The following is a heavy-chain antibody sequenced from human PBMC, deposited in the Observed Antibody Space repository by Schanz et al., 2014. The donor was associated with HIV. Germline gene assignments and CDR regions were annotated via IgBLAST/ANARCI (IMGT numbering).Heavy chain of an antibody. V-gene: IGHV3-23*01. D-gene: IGHD4-17*01. CDR3: ATAAVTDYSDN. CDR2: ISAGGRDT. CDR1: GFAFSDYA. J-gene: IGHJ4*02. Sequence: EVPLLESGGGLAQPGGSQRLSCAASGFAFSDYAMSWVRQAPGKGLEWVSSISAGGRDTYYADSVKGRFTISRDNSKNTLYLQMNSLRGEDTAVYYCATAAVTDYSDNWGQGTLVTVSS.